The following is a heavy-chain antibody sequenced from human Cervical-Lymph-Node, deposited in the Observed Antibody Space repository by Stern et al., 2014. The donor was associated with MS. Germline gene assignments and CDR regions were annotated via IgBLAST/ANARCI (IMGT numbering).Heavy chain of an antibody. CDR1: GFSLSTSGMC. D-gene: IGHD3-16*01. J-gene: IGHJ4*02. V-gene: IGHV2-70*01. Sequence: QVTLRESGPALVKPTQTLTLTCTFSGFSLSTSGMCVSWIRQPPGKALEWLALIDWDAYYNTSLKTTLAISKDTSKTQVVLTMTNMDPVDTATYYCARTRVGGGHCFDYWGQGTLVTVSS. CDR2: IDWDA. CDR3: ARTRVGGGHCFDY.